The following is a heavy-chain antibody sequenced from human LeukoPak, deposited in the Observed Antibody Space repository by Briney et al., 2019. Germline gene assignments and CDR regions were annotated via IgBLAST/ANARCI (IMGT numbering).Heavy chain of an antibody. Sequence: QPGGSLRLSCAASGFTFSSYWMSWVRQAPGKGLEWVANIKQDGSEKYYVDSVKGRFTISRDNAKNSLYLQMNSLRAEDTAVYYCARSGCDSSGYHDAFDIWGQGTMVTVSS. D-gene: IGHD3-22*01. CDR2: IKQDGSEK. CDR3: ARSGCDSSGYHDAFDI. V-gene: IGHV3-7*01. CDR1: GFTFSSYW. J-gene: IGHJ3*02.